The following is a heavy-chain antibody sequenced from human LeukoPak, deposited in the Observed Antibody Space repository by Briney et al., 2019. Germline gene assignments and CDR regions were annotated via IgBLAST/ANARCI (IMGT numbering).Heavy chain of an antibody. Sequence: ASVKVSCKASGYTFTNYYMHWVRQAPGQGLEWMGRINPNSGGTNYAQKFQGRVTMTWHTSISTASMELNRLRSDDTAVYYCARLGGFYYFDYWGQGTLVTVSS. D-gene: IGHD2-15*01. CDR2: INPNSGGT. J-gene: IGHJ4*02. CDR1: GYTFTNYY. V-gene: IGHV1-2*06. CDR3: ARLGGFYYFDY.